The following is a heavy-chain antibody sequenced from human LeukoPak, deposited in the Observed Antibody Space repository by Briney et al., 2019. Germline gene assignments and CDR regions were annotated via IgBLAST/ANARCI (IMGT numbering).Heavy chain of an antibody. V-gene: IGHV1-2*02. Sequence: GASVKVSCKASRYTFTGYYMHWVRQAPGQGLEWMGWINPNSGGTNYAQKFQGRVTMTRDTSISTAYMELSRLRSDDTAVYYCARGPAAAGTNYYYYRDVWGKGTTVTVSS. CDR3: ARGPAAAGTNYYYYRDV. D-gene: IGHD6-13*01. J-gene: IGHJ6*03. CDR1: RYTFTGYY. CDR2: INPNSGGT.